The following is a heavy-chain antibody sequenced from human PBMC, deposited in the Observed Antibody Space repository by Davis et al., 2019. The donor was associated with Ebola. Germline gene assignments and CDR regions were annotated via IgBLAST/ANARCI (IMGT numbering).Heavy chain of an antibody. V-gene: IGHV3-7*01. D-gene: IGHD5-18*01. CDR1: GFTSSSYW. Sequence: GGSLRLSCAASGFTSSSYWMSWVRQAPGKGLEWVANIKKDGSEKYYVDSVKGRFTISRDNAKNSLYLQMNSLRAEDTAVYYCPRSLQLWVRYYFDYWGQGTLVTVSS. CDR2: IKKDGSEK. CDR3: PRSLQLWVRYYFDY. J-gene: IGHJ4*02.